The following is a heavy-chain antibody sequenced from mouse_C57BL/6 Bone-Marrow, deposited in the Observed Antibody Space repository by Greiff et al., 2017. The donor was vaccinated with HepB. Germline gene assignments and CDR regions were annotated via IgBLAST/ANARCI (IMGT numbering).Heavy chain of an antibody. V-gene: IGHV3-6*01. CDR2: ISYDGSN. CDR1: GYSINSGYY. Sequence: EVQLQESGPGLVKPSQSLSLTCSVTGYSINSGYYWNWIRQFQGNKLEWMGYISYDGSNNYNPSLKNRISITRDTSKNQFFLKLNSVTTEDTATYYCAREAAQAPGFAYWGQGTLVTVSA. D-gene: IGHD3-2*02. CDR3: AREAAQAPGFAY. J-gene: IGHJ3*01.